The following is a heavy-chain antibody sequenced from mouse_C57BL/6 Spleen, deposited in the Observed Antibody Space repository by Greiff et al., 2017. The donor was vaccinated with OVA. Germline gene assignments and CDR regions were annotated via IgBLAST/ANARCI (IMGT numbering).Heavy chain of an antibody. CDR2: INPYNGDT. CDR1: GYSFTGYF. CDR3: ARSLYYYGSSYVDYFDY. Sequence: VQLQQSGPELVKPGDSVKISCKASGYSFTGYFMNWVMQSHGKSLEWIGRINPYNGDTFYNQKFKGKATLTVDKSSSTAHMELRSLTSEDSAVYDCARSLYYYGSSYVDYFDYWGQGTTLTVSS. D-gene: IGHD1-1*01. V-gene: IGHV1-20*01. J-gene: IGHJ2*01.